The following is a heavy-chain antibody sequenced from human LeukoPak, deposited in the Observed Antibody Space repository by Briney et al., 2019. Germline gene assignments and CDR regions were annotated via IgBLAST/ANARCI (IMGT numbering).Heavy chain of an antibody. Sequence: GGSLRLSCAASGFTFSSYAMHWVRQAPGKGLEWVAVISYDGSNKYYADSVKGRFTISRDNSKNTLYLQMNSLRAEDTAVYYCARDNGGRYSYGSALDYWGQGTLVTVFS. V-gene: IGHV3-30-3*01. CDR2: ISYDGSNK. CDR3: ARDNGGRYSYGSALDY. J-gene: IGHJ4*02. D-gene: IGHD5-18*01. CDR1: GFTFSSYA.